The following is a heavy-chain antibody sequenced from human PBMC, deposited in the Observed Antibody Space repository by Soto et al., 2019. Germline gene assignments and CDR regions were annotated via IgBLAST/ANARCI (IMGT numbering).Heavy chain of an antibody. CDR1: GFTVSSNY. CDR2: IYSGGST. CDR3: ARYQENSPVAAFDI. V-gene: IGHV3-53*04. J-gene: IGHJ3*02. D-gene: IGHD6-6*01. Sequence: GGSLRLSCAASGFTVSSNYMSWVRQAPGKGLEWVSVIYSGGSTYYADSVKGRFTISRHNSKNTLYLQMNSLRAEDTAVYYCARYQENSPVAAFDIWGQGTMVTVSS.